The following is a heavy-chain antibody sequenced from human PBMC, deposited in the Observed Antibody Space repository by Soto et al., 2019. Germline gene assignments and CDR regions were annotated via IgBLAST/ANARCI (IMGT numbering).Heavy chain of an antibody. CDR3: ATGGAIRWSDAFDI. J-gene: IGHJ3*02. Sequence: PGESLKSSCKGSGYSFTIYCIGWVLQMPGKGLEWMGIIYPGDSDTRYSPSFQGQVTISADKSISTAYLQWSSLKASDTAMYYCATGGAIRWSDAFDIWGQGTMVTVSS. V-gene: IGHV5-51*01. D-gene: IGHD2-2*02. CDR2: IYPGDSDT. CDR1: GYSFTIYC.